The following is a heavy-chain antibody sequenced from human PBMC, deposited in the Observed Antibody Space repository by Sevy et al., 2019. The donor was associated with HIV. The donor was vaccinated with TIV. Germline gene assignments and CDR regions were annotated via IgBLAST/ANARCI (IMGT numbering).Heavy chain of an antibody. J-gene: IGHJ4*02. V-gene: IGHV4-4*07. D-gene: IGHD3-22*01. Sequence: SETLSLTCTVSGGSISSYYWSWIRQPAGKGLEWIGRIYTSGSTNYNPSLKSRFTMSVDTSKNQFSLKLSSVTAADTAVYYCARDSRDDSSGSNFDYWGQGTLVTVSS. CDR1: GGSISSYY. CDR3: ARDSRDDSSGSNFDY. CDR2: IYTSGST.